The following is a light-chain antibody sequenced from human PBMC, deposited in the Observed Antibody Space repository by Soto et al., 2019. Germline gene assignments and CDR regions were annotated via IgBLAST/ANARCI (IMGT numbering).Light chain of an antibody. CDR3: QQYGSSPWT. CDR1: QSVINSF. Sequence: IVLTQSPCTLSLSPGERATLSCRASQSVINSFLAWYQQKPGQAPRLLIYGASTRATGIPDRFSGSGSATDFILTIRRLEPEDFALYYCQQYGSSPWTFGQGTKVDIK. V-gene: IGKV3-20*01. J-gene: IGKJ1*01. CDR2: GAS.